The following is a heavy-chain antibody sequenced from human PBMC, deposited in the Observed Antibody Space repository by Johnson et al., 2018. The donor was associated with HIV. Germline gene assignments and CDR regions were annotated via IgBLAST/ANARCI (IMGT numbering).Heavy chain of an antibody. J-gene: IGHJ3*02. CDR1: GFTFSSYG. Sequence: QVQLVESGGGLIQPGGSLRLSCAASGFTFSSYGMHWVRQAPGKGLEWVAFIRYDGSNKYYADSVKGRFTISRDNSKNTRYLQMNSLRAEDTAVYYCAKDKAVVTALYDAFDIWGQGTMVTVSS. CDR3: AKDKAVVTALYDAFDI. CDR2: IRYDGSNK. D-gene: IGHD2-21*02. V-gene: IGHV3-30*02.